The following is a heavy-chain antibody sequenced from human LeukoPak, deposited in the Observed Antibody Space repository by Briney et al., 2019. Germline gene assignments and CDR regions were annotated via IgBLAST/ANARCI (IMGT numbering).Heavy chain of an antibody. CDR1: GFTFSSYA. Sequence: GGSLRLSCAASGFTFSSYAMSWVRQAPGKGLEWVSAISGSGGSTYYADSVKGRFTISRDNSKNTLYLQMNSLRGEDTAVYYCAKVEREERIRFLEWLMNWFDPWGQGTLVTVSS. CDR2: ISGSGGST. V-gene: IGHV3-23*01. CDR3: AKVEREERIRFLEWLMNWFDP. J-gene: IGHJ5*02. D-gene: IGHD3-3*01.